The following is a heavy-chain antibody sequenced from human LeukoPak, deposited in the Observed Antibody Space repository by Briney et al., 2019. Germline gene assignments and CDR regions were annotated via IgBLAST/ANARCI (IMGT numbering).Heavy chain of an antibody. CDR3: ASSNWANWLDP. Sequence: GGSLRLSCAASGFTFSDYYMSWIRQAPGKGLEWVSYISSSSSYTNYADSMKGRFTISRDNAKNSLYLQMNSLRAEDTAVYYCASSNWANWLDPWGQGTLVTVSS. V-gene: IGHV3-11*06. D-gene: IGHD6-13*01. CDR2: ISSSSSYT. J-gene: IGHJ5*02. CDR1: GFTFSDYY.